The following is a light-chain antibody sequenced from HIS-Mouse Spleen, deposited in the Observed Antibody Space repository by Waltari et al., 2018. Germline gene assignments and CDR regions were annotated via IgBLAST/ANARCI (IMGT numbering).Light chain of an antibody. V-gene: IGLV2-23*01. CDR1: STDVVSYNL. CDR3: CSYAGSSTLV. CDR2: EGS. J-gene: IGLJ2*01. Sequence: QSAMTQPASVSGSPGQSIPISCTGTSTDVVSYNLVSWYQQHPGKAPKIIIYEGSKRPSGVSNRFSGSKSGNTASLTISGLQAEDEADYYCCSYAGSSTLVFGGGTKLTVL.